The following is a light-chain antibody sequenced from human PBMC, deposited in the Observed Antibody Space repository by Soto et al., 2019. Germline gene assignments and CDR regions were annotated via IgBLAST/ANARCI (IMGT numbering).Light chain of an antibody. CDR2: GAS. Sequence: EIVLTQSPGTLSLSPGERATLSCRASQSVSDSYLAWYKQKPGQTPRLLIYGASSRATDIPDRFSGRGSGTDFTLTISTVDPEDFAVYYCQQYATSPYAFGQGTKLEI. J-gene: IGKJ2*01. CDR3: QQYATSPYA. CDR1: QSVSDSY. V-gene: IGKV3-20*01.